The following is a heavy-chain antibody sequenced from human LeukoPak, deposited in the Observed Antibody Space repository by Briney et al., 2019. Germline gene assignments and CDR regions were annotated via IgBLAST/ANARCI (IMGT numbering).Heavy chain of an antibody. CDR2: IKTDGSNT. CDR1: GFTFSSYW. Sequence: GGSLRLSCAASGFTFSSYWMHWVRQVPGKGLVWVSRIKTDGSNTVYADNVKGRFTISRDNAKNTLYLQMNSLRVEDTAVYYCTRTYYYDSRDYFDYWGQGALVIVSS. V-gene: IGHV3-74*01. CDR3: TRTYYYDSRDYFDY. J-gene: IGHJ4*02. D-gene: IGHD3-22*01.